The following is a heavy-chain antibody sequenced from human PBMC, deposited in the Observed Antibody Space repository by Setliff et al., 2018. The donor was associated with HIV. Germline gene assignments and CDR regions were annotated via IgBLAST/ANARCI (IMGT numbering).Heavy chain of an antibody. CDR2: VYPGDSDT. V-gene: IGHV5-51*01. J-gene: IGHJ4*02. D-gene: IGHD3-10*01. Sequence: GESLKISCQCSGFNFLVHWIGWVRQVPEKGLEWMGIVYPGDSDTRYNPSFEGQVTVSADKTITTAYLQLTSLEASDTAMYFCARLPYYVSGGVFDHWGKGTLVTVSS. CDR1: GFNFLVHW. CDR3: ARLPYYVSGGVFDH.